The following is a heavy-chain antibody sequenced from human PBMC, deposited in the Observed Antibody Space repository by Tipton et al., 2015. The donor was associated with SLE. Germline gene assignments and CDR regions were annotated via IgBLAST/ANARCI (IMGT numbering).Heavy chain of an antibody. CDR3: ARETVVPAAPHAFDI. CDR2: IYSGGST. Sequence: SLRLSCAASGFTVSSNYMSWVRQAPGKGLEWVSVIYSGGSTYYADSVKGRFTISRDNSKNTLYLQMNSLRAEDTAVYYCARETVVPAAPHAFDIWGQGTMVTVSS. D-gene: IGHD2-2*01. V-gene: IGHV3-66*02. J-gene: IGHJ3*02. CDR1: GFTVSSNY.